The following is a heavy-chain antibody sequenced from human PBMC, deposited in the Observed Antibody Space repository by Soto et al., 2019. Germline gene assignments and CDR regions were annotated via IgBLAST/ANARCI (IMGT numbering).Heavy chain of an antibody. V-gene: IGHV4-34*01. CDR2: INHSGST. CDR3: ARGNRNRVISSSWTSRTKYYYYGMDV. J-gene: IGHJ6*02. CDR1: GGSFSGYY. D-gene: IGHD6-13*01. Sequence: NPSETLSLTCAVYGGSFSGYYWSWIRQPPGKGLEWIGEINHSGSTNYNPSLKSRVTISVDTSKNQFSLKLSSVTAADTAVYYCARGNRNRVISSSWTSRTKYYYYGMDVWGQGTTVTVSS.